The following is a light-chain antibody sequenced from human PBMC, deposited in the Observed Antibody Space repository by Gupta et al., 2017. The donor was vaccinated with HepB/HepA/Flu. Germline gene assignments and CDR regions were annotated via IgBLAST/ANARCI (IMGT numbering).Light chain of an antibody. CDR1: QDITTW. V-gene: IGKV1-12*01. J-gene: IGKJ2*01. Sequence: DIQMTQSPSSVSASVGDRVTITCRASQDITTWLAWYQQKPGKAPKLLLFAASTLQIGVPSRFSGRGSGTDFTLTISSLQPEDFATYYCQQSTRFPLTFGQGTKLETK. CDR2: AAS. CDR3: QQSTRFPLT.